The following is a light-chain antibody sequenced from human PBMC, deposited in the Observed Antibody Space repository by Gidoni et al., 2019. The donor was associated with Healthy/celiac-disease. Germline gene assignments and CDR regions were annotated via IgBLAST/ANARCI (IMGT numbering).Light chain of an antibody. V-gene: IGKV4-1*01. Sequence: DIVMTQSPDSLAVSLGERATINCKSSQSVLYSSNNKNYLAWYQQKPGQPPKLLIYWASTRESLLPYRFCGSGSGTDFTLTISRLHAEDVAVYYCQQYYSTPLVTFXGXTKVEIK. CDR1: QSVLYSSNNKNY. CDR3: QQYYSTPLVT. CDR2: WAS. J-gene: IGKJ4*01.